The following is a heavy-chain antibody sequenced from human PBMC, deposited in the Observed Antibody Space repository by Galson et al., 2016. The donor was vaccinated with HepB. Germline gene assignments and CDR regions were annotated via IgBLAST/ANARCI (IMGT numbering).Heavy chain of an antibody. CDR1: GGSVSSGDYY. V-gene: IGHV4-61*08. D-gene: IGHD3-22*01. J-gene: IGHJ4*02. CDR2: INYSGSA. CDR3: ASSGYYSRFDY. Sequence: SETLSLTCTVSGGSVSSGDYYWSWIRQPPGKGLEWIGYINYSGSAKYNPPLKSRVTISGDTSKNQLPLKLSSVTAADTAVYYCASSGYYSRFDYWGQGTLVTVSS.